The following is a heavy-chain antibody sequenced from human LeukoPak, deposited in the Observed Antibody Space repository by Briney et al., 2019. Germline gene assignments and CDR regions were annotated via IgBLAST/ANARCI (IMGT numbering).Heavy chain of an antibody. CDR3: ARDWRFGEGLLVWGMDV. CDR1: GYTFTGYY. V-gene: IGHV1-2*02. D-gene: IGHD3-10*01. Sequence: ASVKVSCMASGYTFTGYYMHWVRQAPGQGLEWMGWINPNSGGTNYAQKFQGRVTMTRDTSISTAYMELSRLRSDDTAVYYCARDWRFGEGLLVWGMDVWGQGTTVTVSS. J-gene: IGHJ6*02. CDR2: INPNSGGT.